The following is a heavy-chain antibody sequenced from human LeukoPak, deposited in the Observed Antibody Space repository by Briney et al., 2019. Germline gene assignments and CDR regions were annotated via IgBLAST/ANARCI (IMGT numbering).Heavy chain of an antibody. CDR2: IYYSGST. Sequence: SETLSLTCTVSGGSISSYYWSWIRQPPGKGLEWIGYIYYSGSTNYNPSLKSRVTISVDTSKNQFSLKLSSVTAADTAVYYCARRPAGTSFDIWGQGTMVTVSS. CDR3: ARRPAGTSFDI. CDR1: GGSISSYY. V-gene: IGHV4-59*08. D-gene: IGHD1-7*01. J-gene: IGHJ3*02.